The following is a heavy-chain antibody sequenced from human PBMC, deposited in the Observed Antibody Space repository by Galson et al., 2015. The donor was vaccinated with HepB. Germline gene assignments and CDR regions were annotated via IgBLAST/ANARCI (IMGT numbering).Heavy chain of an antibody. CDR3: AKDQGIFGVVLFFFDF. D-gene: IGHD3-3*01. CDR2: ITGSAAST. CDR1: GFTFSNTA. J-gene: IGHJ4*02. V-gene: IGHV3-23*01. Sequence: SLRLSCAASGFTFSNTAMSCVRQAPGTGLEWVSAITGSAASTYYADSVKGRFTISRDNSKNSLYLQLNSLSAADTAVYFCAKDQGIFGVVLFFFDFWGQGTLVTVSS.